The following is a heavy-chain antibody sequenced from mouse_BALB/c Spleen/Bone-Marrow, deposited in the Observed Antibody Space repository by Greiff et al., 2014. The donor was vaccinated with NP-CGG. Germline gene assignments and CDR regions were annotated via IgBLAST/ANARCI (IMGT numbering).Heavy chain of an antibody. D-gene: IGHD1-2*01. CDR2: IDPANGNT. CDR1: GFNIKDTY. CDR3: ASFYYGYYFDY. Sequence: VQLKESGAELVKPGASVKLSCTASGFNIKDTYMHWVKQRPEQGLEWIGRIDPANGNTKYDPKFQGKATITADTSSNTAYLQLSCLTSEDTAVYYCASFYYGYYFDYWGQGTTLTVSS. J-gene: IGHJ2*01. V-gene: IGHV14-3*02.